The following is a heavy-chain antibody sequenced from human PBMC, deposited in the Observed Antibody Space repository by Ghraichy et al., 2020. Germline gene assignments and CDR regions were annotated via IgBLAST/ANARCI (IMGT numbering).Heavy chain of an antibody. J-gene: IGHJ4*02. CDR2: INPNSGGT. Sequence: ASVKVSCKASGYTFTGYYMHWVRQAPGQGLEWMGWINPNSGGTNYAQKFQGRVTMTRDTSISTAYMELSRLRSDDTAVYYCARVGSKGIAAAGLGGRGAFSLWGQGTLVTVSS. CDR3: ARVGSKGIAAAGLGGRGAFSL. CDR1: GYTFTGYY. V-gene: IGHV1-2*02. D-gene: IGHD6-13*01.